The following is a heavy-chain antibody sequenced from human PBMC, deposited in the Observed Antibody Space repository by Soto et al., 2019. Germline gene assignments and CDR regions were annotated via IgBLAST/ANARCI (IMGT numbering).Heavy chain of an antibody. J-gene: IGHJ6*02. D-gene: IGHD3-3*01. V-gene: IGHV1-18*04. CDR3: ARGIWSGSPWTYYYGMDV. Sequence: ASVKVSCKASGYTFTSYGISWVLQAPGQGLEWMGWISAYNGNTNYAQKLQGRVTMTTDTSTSTAYMELRSLRSDDTAVYYCARGIWSGSPWTYYYGMDVWGQGTTVTVSS. CDR1: GYTFTSYG. CDR2: ISAYNGNT.